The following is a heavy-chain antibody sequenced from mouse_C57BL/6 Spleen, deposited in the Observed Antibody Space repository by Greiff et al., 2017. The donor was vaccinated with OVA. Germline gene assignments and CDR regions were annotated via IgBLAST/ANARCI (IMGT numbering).Heavy chain of an antibody. V-gene: IGHV5-16*01. D-gene: IGHD2-2*01. CDR1: GFTFSDYY. Sequence: EVMLVESEGGLVQPGSSMKLSCTASGFTFSDYYMAWVRQVPEKGLEWVANINYDGSSTYYLDSLKSRFIISRDNAKNILYLQMSSLKSEDTATYYCARLGGYDGWYFDVWGTGTTVTVSS. CDR3: ARLGGYDGWYFDV. CDR2: INYDGSST. J-gene: IGHJ1*03.